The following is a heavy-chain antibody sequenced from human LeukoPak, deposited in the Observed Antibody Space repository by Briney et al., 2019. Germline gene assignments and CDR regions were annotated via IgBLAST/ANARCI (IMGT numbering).Heavy chain of an antibody. V-gene: IGHV4-34*01. CDR3: AGSFYPEMATKVGNWFDP. CDR2: INHSGST. D-gene: IGHD5-24*01. J-gene: IGHJ5*02. Sequence: SETLSLTCAVYGGSFSGYYWSWIRQPPGKGLEWIGEINHSGSTNYNPSLTSRVTISVDTSKNQFSLKLSSVTAADTAVYYCAGSFYPEMATKVGNWFDPWGQGTLVTVSS. CDR1: GGSFSGYY.